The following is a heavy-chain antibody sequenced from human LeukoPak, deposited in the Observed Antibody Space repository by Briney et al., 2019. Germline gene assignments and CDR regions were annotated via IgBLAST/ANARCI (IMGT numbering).Heavy chain of an antibody. V-gene: IGHV3-21*01. J-gene: IGHJ4*02. D-gene: IGHD3-10*01. CDR3: ASGATMVRY. CDR2: ISSSSTYI. Sequence: PGGSLRLSCAASGFTFSSYSVNWVRQAPGKGLEWVSSISSSSTYIYYADSVKGRFTISRDDAKNSLYLQMNSLRAEDTAVCYCASGATMVRYWGQGTLVTVAS. CDR1: GFTFSSYS.